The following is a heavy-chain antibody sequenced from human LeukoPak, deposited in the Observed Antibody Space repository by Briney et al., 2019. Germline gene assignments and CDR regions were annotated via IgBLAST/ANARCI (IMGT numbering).Heavy chain of an antibody. CDR3: ANGGLWLPTRSD. CDR1: GFTFSSYA. CDR2: ISYDGSNK. D-gene: IGHD3-22*01. J-gene: IGHJ4*02. V-gene: IGHV3-30*04. Sequence: GGSLRLSRAASGFTFSSYAMHWVRQPPGKGLEWVAVISYDGSNKYYADSVKGRFTISRDNSKNTLYLQMNSLRAEDTAVYYCANGGLWLPTRSDWGQGTLVTVSP.